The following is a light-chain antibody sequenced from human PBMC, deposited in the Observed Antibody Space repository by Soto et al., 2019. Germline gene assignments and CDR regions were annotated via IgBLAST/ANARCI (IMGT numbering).Light chain of an antibody. CDR1: SSNFGANYD. CDR3: QSYDTGLSAVV. Sequence: QSVLTQPPSVSGAPGQRVTISCTGSSSNFGANYDVHWYQQFPGTAPKLLIYGNTNRPSGVPDRFSGSKSGTSASLAITGLQTEDAADYYGQSYDTGLSAVVFGGGTKLTVL. J-gene: IGLJ2*01. CDR2: GNT. V-gene: IGLV1-40*01.